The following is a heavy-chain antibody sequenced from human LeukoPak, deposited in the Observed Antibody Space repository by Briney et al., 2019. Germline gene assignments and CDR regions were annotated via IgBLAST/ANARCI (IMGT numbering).Heavy chain of an antibody. D-gene: IGHD5-24*01. Sequence: PGGSLRLSCAASGFTFSSYAMSWVRQAPGKGLEWVSAISGSGGSTYYADSVKGRFTTSRGNSKNTLYLQMNSLRAEDTAVYYCAKGWRRDGYNGRFDYWGQGTLVTVSS. V-gene: IGHV3-23*01. J-gene: IGHJ4*02. CDR3: AKGWRRDGYNGRFDY. CDR1: GFTFSSYA. CDR2: ISGSGGST.